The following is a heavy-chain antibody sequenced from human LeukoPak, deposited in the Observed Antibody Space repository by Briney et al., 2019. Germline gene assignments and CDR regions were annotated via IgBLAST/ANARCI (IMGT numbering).Heavy chain of an antibody. CDR2: IYYSGST. J-gene: IGHJ4*02. V-gene: IGHV4-39*01. CDR3: ARQLFYYDILTGYYTHTNFDY. D-gene: IGHD3-9*01. Sequence: MSSETLSLTCTVSGGSISSSSYYWGWIRQPPGKGLEWIGSIYYSGSTYYNPSLKSRVTISVDTSKNQFSLKLSSVTAADTAVYYCARQLFYYDILTGYYTHTNFDYWGQGTLVTVPS. CDR1: GGSISSSSYY.